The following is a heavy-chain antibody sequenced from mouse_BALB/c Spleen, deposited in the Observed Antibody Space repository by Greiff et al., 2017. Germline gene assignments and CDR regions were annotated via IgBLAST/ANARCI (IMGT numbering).Heavy chain of an antibody. CDR2: INPSNGGT. V-gene: IGHV1S81*02. CDR1: GYTFTSYY. CDR3: TRGGNYDFYYAMDY. D-gene: IGHD2-1*01. Sequence: QVQLKESGAELVKPGASVKLSCKASGYTFTSYYMYWVKQRPGQGLEWIGEINPSNGGTNFNEKFKSKATLTVDKSSSTAYMQLSSLTSEDSAVYYCTRGGNYDFYYAMDYWGQGTSVTVSS. J-gene: IGHJ4*01.